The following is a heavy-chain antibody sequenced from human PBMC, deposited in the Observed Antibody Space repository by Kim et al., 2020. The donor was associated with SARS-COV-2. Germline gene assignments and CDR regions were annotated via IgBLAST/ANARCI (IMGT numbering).Heavy chain of an antibody. CDR3: ARDRSVGGRTTAPGGN. Sequence: SGKGRFTISRDNSENSLYLQMNSLRAEDTAVYYCARDRSVGGRTTAPGGNWGQGTLVTVSS. V-gene: IGHV3-30*07. D-gene: IGHD2-15*01. J-gene: IGHJ4*02.